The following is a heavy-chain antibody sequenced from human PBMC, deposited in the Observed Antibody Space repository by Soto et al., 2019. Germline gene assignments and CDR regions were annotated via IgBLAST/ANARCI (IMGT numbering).Heavy chain of an antibody. D-gene: IGHD3-16*01. CDR2: TYYRSKWYN. V-gene: IGHV6-1*01. CDR3: AREFPYYESNDSYFDY. CDR1: RDSFSGNSAA. Sequence: SQTLSLTWAISRDSFSGNSAAWNWIRQSPARGLEWLGRTYYRSKWYNDYAVSVKGRITVTPDTSKNQFSLHLSSVAPEDTAINYCAREFPYYESNDSYFDYWGQGALVTVSS. J-gene: IGHJ4*02.